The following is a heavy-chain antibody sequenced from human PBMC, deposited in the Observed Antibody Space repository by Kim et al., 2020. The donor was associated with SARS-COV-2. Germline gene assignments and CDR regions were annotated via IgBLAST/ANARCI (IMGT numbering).Heavy chain of an antibody. V-gene: IGHV3-23*01. Sequence: GSLRLSCAASGFTFSSYAMSWVRQAPGKGLEWVSAISGSGGSTYYADSVKGRFTISRDNSKNTLYLQMNSLRAEDTAVYYCAKAPVPHYYDSSGYYENWGQGTLVTVSS. J-gene: IGHJ4*02. CDR3: AKAPVPHYYDSSGYYEN. CDR1: GFTFSSYA. D-gene: IGHD3-22*01. CDR2: ISGSGGST.